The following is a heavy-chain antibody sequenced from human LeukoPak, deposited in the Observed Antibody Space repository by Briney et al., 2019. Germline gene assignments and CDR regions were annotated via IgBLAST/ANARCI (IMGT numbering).Heavy chain of an antibody. CDR2: ITHSGSP. CDR3: ARSRDYYDSSGYYYVSGPSDY. J-gene: IGHJ4*02. D-gene: IGHD3-22*01. Sequence: SETLSLTRAVYGGSFSGYFWSWIRQSPEKGLEWIGEITHSGSPDYNPSLSSRVTISVDTSRNQFSLKLSSVTAADTAVYYCARSRDYYDSSGYYYVSGPSDYWGQGTLVTVSS. V-gene: IGHV4-34*01. CDR1: GGSFSGYF.